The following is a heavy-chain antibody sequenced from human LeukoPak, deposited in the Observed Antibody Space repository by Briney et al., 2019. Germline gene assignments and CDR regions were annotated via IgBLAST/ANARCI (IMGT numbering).Heavy chain of an antibody. CDR3: ARESGSSWPSNDYHYYYYGMDV. CDR2: ISSSSSYI. D-gene: IGHD6-13*01. J-gene: IGHJ6*02. Sequence: GGSLRLSCAASGFTFSSYSMTWVRQAPGKGLEWVSSISSSSSYIYYVDSVKSRFTISRDNAKNSLYLQMNSLRAEDTAVYYCARESGSSWPSNDYHYYYYGMDVWGQGTTVTVPS. V-gene: IGHV3-21*01. CDR1: GFTFSSYS.